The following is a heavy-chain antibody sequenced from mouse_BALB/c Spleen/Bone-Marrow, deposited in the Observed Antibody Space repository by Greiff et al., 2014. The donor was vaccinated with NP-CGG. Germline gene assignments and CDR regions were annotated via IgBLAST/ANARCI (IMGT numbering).Heavy chain of an antibody. J-gene: IGHJ2*01. CDR2: IDPYSGGT. CDR1: GYAFTSYN. D-gene: IGHD3-1*01. V-gene: IGHV1S135*01. Sequence: VQLQQSGPELVKPGASVKVSCKASGYAFTSYNMYWVKQSHGKSLEWMGYIDPYSGGTSYNQKFKVKATLTVDKSSSTAYMHLNSLISEDSAVYYCARNLGYGYFDYWGQGTTLTVSS. CDR3: ARNLGYGYFDY.